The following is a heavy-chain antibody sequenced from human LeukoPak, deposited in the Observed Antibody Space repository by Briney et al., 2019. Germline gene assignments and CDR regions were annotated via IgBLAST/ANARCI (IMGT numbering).Heavy chain of an antibody. CDR1: GFTFSSYG. CDR2: ISYDGSNK. CDR3: ARDYDFWSGYLTSGYYYYMDV. D-gene: IGHD3-3*01. V-gene: IGHV3-30*03. J-gene: IGHJ6*03. Sequence: GGSLRLSCAASGFTFSSYGVHWVRQAPGKGLEWVAVISYDGSNKYYADSVKGRFTISRDNSKNSLYLQMNSLRAEDTAVYYCARDYDFWSGYLTSGYYYYMDVWGKGTTVTVSS.